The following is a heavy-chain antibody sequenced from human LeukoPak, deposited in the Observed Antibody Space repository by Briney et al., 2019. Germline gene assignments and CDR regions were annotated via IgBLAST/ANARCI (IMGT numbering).Heavy chain of an antibody. V-gene: IGHV4-39*07. CDR1: GGSISSSSYY. Sequence: PSETLSLTCTVSGGSISSSSYYWGWIRQPPGKGLEWIGSIYYSGSTYYNPSLKSRVTISVDTSKNQFSLKLSSVTAADTAVYYCARSRRSGWHYYYYYMDVWGKGTTVTISS. CDR2: IYYSGST. J-gene: IGHJ6*03. D-gene: IGHD6-19*01. CDR3: ARSRRSGWHYYYYYMDV.